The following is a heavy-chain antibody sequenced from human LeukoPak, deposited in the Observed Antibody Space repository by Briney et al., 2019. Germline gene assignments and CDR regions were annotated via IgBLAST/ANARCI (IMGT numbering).Heavy chain of an antibody. CDR3: ARRRSGVVRGVILRIWFDP. CDR1: GGSISSYY. CDR2: IYTSGST. Sequence: SETLSLTCTVSGGSISSYYWSWIRQPAGKGLEWIGRIYTSGSTNYNPSLKSRVTMSVDTSKNQFSLKLSSVTAADTAVYYCARRRSGVVRGVILRIWFDPWGQGTLVTVSS. D-gene: IGHD3-10*01. J-gene: IGHJ5*02. V-gene: IGHV4-4*07.